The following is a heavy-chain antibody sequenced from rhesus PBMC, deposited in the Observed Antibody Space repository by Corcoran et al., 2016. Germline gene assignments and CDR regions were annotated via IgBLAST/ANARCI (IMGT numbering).Heavy chain of an antibody. CDR1: GGSIIRSY. Sequence: QLQLQESGPGLVKPSETLSVTCAVSGGSIIRSYWSWIRQAPRKGMEWIGYIDVSGRSTNNTPSLKRRVTLSLDTSKTQLSLKLSSVTAADTAVYYCASDRLYSSVWGQGVLVTVSS. CDR2: IDVSGRST. V-gene: IGHV4-169*02. CDR3: ASDRLYSSV. J-gene: IGHJ4*01. D-gene: IGHD5-12*01.